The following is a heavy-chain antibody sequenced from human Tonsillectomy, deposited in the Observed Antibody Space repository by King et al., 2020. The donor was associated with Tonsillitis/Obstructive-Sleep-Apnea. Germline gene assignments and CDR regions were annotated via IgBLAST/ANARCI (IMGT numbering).Heavy chain of an antibody. CDR3: AHRRDHKRAFDY. CDR1: GFSLGTSGVG. CDR2: IYWADAK. J-gene: IGHJ4*02. Sequence: TLKESGPTLVKSTQTLTLTCTFSGFSLGTSGVGVGWIRQPPRKALEWLALIYWADAKRYSPSLESRLTITKDTSKNQVVLTMTNMDPVDTAAYYCAHRRDHKRAFDYWGQGSLVTVSS. D-gene: IGHD1-14*01. V-gene: IGHV2-5*02.